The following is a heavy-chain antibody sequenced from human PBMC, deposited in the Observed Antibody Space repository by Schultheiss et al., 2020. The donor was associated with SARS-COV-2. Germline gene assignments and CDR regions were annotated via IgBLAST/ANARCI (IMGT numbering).Heavy chain of an antibody. CDR2: IIPIFGTA. CDR3: ARGASPRSGWYDGPGW. J-gene: IGHJ4*02. Sequence: SVKVSCKASGYTFTSYGINWVRQAPGQGLEWMGGIIPIFGTANYAQKFQGRVTITADESTSTAYMELSSLRSEDTAVYYCARGASPRSGWYDGPGWWGQGTLVTVSS. V-gene: IGHV1-69*13. CDR1: GYTFTSYG. D-gene: IGHD6-19*01.